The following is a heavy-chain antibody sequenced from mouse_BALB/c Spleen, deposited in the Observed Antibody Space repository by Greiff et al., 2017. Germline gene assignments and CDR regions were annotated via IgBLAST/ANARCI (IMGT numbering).Heavy chain of an antibody. V-gene: IGHV3-8*02. Sequence: EVKLLESGPSLVKPSQTLSLTCSATGYSITSGYWNWFRQFPGKKLEYMGYISYSGSTYYNPSLKSRITITPDTTKNQYYLQLNSVTTEDTTTYYGARGLLGSMDYWGQGTSVTVSS. D-gene: IGHD1-1*01. CDR3: ARGLLGSMDY. CDR1: GYSITSGY. J-gene: IGHJ4*01. CDR2: ISYSGST.